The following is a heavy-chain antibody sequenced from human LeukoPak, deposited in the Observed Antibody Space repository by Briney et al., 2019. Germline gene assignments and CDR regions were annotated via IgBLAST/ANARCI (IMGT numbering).Heavy chain of an antibody. CDR2: ISAYNGNT. Sequence: ASVKVSCKASGYSFSNFGINWVRQAPGQGLERMGWISAYNGNTNYAHSLEGRLTLTTDKSTSTVYMELSSLRPDDTAVYFCARDSGAIVWYFDLWGRGTLVTVSS. CDR1: GYSFSNFG. V-gene: IGHV1-18*01. CDR3: ARDSGAIVWYFDL. D-gene: IGHD2-2*02. J-gene: IGHJ2*01.